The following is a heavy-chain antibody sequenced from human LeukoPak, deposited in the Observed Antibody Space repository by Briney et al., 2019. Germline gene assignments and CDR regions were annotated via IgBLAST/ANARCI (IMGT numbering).Heavy chain of an antibody. V-gene: IGHV3-30-3*01. Sequence: PGGSLRLSCAASGFTFSDYAMHWVRQAPGKGLEWVALISSDGINKYYADSVKGRFTISRDNSKNTLYLQMISLRPEDTALYYCARDVSGWYYFDYWGQGTLVTVSS. CDR1: GFTFSDYA. J-gene: IGHJ4*02. D-gene: IGHD6-19*01. CDR3: ARDVSGWYYFDY. CDR2: ISSDGINK.